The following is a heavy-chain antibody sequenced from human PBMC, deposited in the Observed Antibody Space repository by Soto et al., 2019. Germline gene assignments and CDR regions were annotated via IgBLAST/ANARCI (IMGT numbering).Heavy chain of an antibody. J-gene: IGHJ4*02. CDR3: ARVVQFYDSSGYSFYYFDY. V-gene: IGHV4-30-4*01. Sequence: LSLTCTVSGDSINSADYYWSWLRQPPGKGLEWIGYIYYSRSDYYNPSLGRRATITIDTSRNQFSLNLMSVTAADTAVYYCARVVQFYDSSGYSFYYFDYWGQGALVTVSS. CDR2: IYYSRSD. CDR1: GDSINSADYY. D-gene: IGHD3-22*01.